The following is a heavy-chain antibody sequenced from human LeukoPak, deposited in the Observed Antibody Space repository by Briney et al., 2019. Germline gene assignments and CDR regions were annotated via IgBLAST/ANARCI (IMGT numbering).Heavy chain of an antibody. D-gene: IGHD2-21*01. CDR1: GYTLTELS. CDR3: ATYPILEVYGHEYFDY. V-gene: IGHV1-24*01. Sequence: GASVKVSCKVSGYTLTELSMHWVRQGPGKGLEWMGGFDPEDGESIYAQKFQGRVTMTEDTSTDTAYMELSSLRSEDTAVYYCATYPILEVYGHEYFDYWGQGTLVTVSS. CDR2: FDPEDGES. J-gene: IGHJ4*02.